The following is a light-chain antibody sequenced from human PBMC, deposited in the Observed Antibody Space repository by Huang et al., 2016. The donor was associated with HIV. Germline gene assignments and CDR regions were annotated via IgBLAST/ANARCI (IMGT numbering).Light chain of an antibody. CDR2: ATS. V-gene: IGKV1-NL1*01. Sequence: DIQMTQSPSSLSASVGDRVTIICRASQGISKSLAWYQQKPGKAPKLLLYATSKLESGVPARFSGSGSGTHYTRTISTLQPEDLATYYCQQYQSVPWTFGQGTKVAI. CDR3: QQYQSVPWT. J-gene: IGKJ1*01. CDR1: QGISKS.